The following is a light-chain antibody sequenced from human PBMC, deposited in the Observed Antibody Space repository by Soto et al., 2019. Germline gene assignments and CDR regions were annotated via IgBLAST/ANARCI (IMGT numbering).Light chain of an antibody. Sequence: SAVTQPPSASGYPGESVTISYYGSSSNIGSNTVNWFQQLPGSAPTLLIYSNNQRPSGVPDRFSGSKSGTSASLAISGLQSEDEADYYCAAWDDSLNGYVFGTGIKVTVL. CDR2: SNN. V-gene: IGLV1-44*01. CDR1: SSNIGSNT. J-gene: IGLJ1*01. CDR3: AAWDDSLNGYV.